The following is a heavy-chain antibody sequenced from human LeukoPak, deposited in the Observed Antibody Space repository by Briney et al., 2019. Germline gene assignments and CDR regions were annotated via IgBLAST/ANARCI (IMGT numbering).Heavy chain of an antibody. CDR2: IYYSGST. CDR3: ARGRGAGYSSSWVYYYYYMDV. Sequence: SETLSLTCTVSGGSISSSSYYWGWIRQPPGKGLEWIGSIYYSGSTYYNPSLKSRVTISVDTSKNQFSLKLSSVTAADTAVYYCARGRGAGYSSSWVYYYYYMDVWGKGTTVTVSS. J-gene: IGHJ6*03. V-gene: IGHV4-39*01. D-gene: IGHD6-13*01. CDR1: GGSISSSSYY.